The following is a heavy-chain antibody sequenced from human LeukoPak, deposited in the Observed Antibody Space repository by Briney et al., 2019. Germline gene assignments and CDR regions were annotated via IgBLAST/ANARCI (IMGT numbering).Heavy chain of an antibody. J-gene: IGHJ2*01. V-gene: IGHV3-23*01. Sequence: GGSLRLSCAASGFTFTTYAMNWVRQAPGKGPEWVSVISGSGGSTYYADSVKGRFTISRDNSKNTLYLEVNSLRAEDTAVYYCATAFYFDSSGPYWYFDLWGRGTLVTVSS. CDR1: GFTFTTYA. D-gene: IGHD3-22*01. CDR3: ATAFYFDSSGPYWYFDL. CDR2: ISGSGGST.